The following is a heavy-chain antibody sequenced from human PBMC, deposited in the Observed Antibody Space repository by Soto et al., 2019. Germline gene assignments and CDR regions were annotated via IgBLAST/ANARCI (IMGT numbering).Heavy chain of an antibody. V-gene: IGHV3-33*01. CDR3: ARDRGHSRARPDAYDI. Sequence: PGGSPRLSCAASGFTFSSYGMHWVRQAPGKGLEWVAVIWYDGSNKYYADSVKGRFTISRDNSKNTLYLQMNSLRAEDTAVYYCARDRGHSRARPDAYDIWGQGTMVSVSS. D-gene: IGHD6-25*01. CDR2: IWYDGSNK. J-gene: IGHJ3*02. CDR1: GFTFSSYG.